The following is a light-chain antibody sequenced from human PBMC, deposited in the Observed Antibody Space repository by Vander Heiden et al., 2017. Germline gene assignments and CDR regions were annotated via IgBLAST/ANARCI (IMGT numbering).Light chain of an antibody. CDR2: RNN. V-gene: IGLV1-47*01. CDR1: NNNIGSNY. CDR3: AAWDDSLSGPV. Sequence: SLLTHPPSLSRPPRQSVTISSSGSNNNIGSNYVYWYQQLPGTAPKLLIYRNNQRPSGVPDRFSGSKSGTSASLAISGLRAEDEADYYCAAWDDSLSGPVFGGGTKLTVL. J-gene: IGLJ3*02.